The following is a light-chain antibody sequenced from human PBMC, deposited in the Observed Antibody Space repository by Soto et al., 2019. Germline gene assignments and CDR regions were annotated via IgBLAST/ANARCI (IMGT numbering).Light chain of an antibody. CDR3: QQYNNWPPLT. CDR1: QSVSSSN. V-gene: IGKV3-15*01. CDR2: GVS. J-gene: IGKJ4*01. Sequence: IVLTQSPGTLSLSPGERATLSCRASQSVSSSNLAWYQQKPGQAPRLLIYGVSTRATGIPARFSGSGSETKFTLTISSLQSEDFAVYYCQQYNNWPPLTFGGGTKVDIK.